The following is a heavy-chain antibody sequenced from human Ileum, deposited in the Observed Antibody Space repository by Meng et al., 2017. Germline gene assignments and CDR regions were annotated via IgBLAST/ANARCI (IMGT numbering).Heavy chain of an antibody. Sequence: HLQGPGPRLLQPSVTLALTGPVPGGSISTRDWWSWVRQPPGKGLEWIGKIHHSGSTNYNPSLKSRVTISVDKSKNQFSLKLNSVTAADTAVYYCAREWSGSYRHFDYWGQGTLVTVSS. D-gene: IGHD1-26*01. J-gene: IGHJ4*02. V-gene: IGHV4-4*02. CDR1: GGSISTRDW. CDR2: IHHSGST. CDR3: AREWSGSYRHFDY.